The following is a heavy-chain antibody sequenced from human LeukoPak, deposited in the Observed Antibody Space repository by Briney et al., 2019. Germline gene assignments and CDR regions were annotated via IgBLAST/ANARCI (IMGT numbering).Heavy chain of an antibody. Sequence: ASVKVSCKASGYTFTSYGINWVRQATGQGLEWMGWMNPNSGNTGYAQKFQGRATMTRNTSISTAYMELSSLRSEDTAVHYCARIITMVRGVIRIDAFDIWGQGTMVTVSS. D-gene: IGHD3-10*01. J-gene: IGHJ3*02. CDR1: GYTFTSYG. CDR3: ARIITMVRGVIRIDAFDI. V-gene: IGHV1-8*01. CDR2: MNPNSGNT.